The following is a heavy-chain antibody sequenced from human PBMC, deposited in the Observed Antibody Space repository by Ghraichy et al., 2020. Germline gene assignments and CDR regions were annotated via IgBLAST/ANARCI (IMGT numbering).Heavy chain of an antibody. CDR1: GFTFSSYA. V-gene: IGHV3-23*01. Sequence: LSLTCAASGFTFSSYAMSWVRQAPGKGLEWVSAISGSGGSTYYADSVKGRFTISRDNSKNTLYLQMNSLRAEDTAVYYCAERMDEQWPVFDYWGQGTLVTVSS. CDR2: ISGSGGST. CDR3: AERMDEQWPVFDY. D-gene: IGHD6-19*01. J-gene: IGHJ4*02.